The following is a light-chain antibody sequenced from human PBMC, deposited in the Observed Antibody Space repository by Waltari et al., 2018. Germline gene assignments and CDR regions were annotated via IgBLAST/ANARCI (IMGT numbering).Light chain of an antibody. CDR1: ALPMQY. J-gene: IGLJ2*01. CDR2: KDT. V-gene: IGLV3-25*03. CDR3: QSADSSDTYVV. Sequence: SYELTQPPSVSVSPGQTARITCSGDALPMQYGYWYQQKPGQAPVLGIYKDTERPSVIPERFSGSRSGTTVTLTLSGVQAEDEADYYCQSADSSDTYVVFGGGTKLTVL.